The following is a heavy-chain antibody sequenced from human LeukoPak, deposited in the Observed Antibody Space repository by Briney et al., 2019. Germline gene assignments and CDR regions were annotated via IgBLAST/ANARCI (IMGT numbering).Heavy chain of an antibody. V-gene: IGHV4-34*01. CDR3: ARATASGSGRANDH. Sequence: PSETLSLTCAVYGESMIGHYWTWIRQLPGKRLEWIGEIHHSGGTNSNPSLKNRLTMSMDMSKNQFSLNLKSVTAADTAVYYCARATASGSGRANDHWAQGNLVPVSS. CDR2: IHHSGGT. CDR1: GESMIGHY. J-gene: IGHJ4*02. D-gene: IGHD3-10*01.